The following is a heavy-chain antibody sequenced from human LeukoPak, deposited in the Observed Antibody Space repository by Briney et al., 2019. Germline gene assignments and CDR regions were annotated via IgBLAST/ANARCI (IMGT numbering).Heavy chain of an antibody. CDR1: GGTFSSYA. V-gene: IGHV1-69*13. J-gene: IGHJ3*02. D-gene: IGHD1-20*01. CDR3: AITVEYPAFDI. Sequence: SVKVSCKSSGGTFSSYAISWVRQAPGQGLEWMGGIIPIFGTANYAQKFQGRVTITADESTSTAYMELSSLRSEDTAVYYCAITVEYPAFDIWGQGTMVTVSS. CDR2: IIPIFGTA.